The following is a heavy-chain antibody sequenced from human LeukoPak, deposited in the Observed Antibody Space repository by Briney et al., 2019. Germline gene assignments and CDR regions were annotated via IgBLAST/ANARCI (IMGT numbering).Heavy chain of an antibody. V-gene: IGHV1-24*01. J-gene: IGHJ4*02. Sequence: GASVKVSCKVSGYTLTELSMHWVRQAPGKGLEWMGGFDPEDGETIYAQKFQGRVTMTEDTSTDTAYMELSSLRSEDTAVYYCATQPRYCSSTSCYTWNYWGQGTLVTVSS. D-gene: IGHD2-2*02. CDR1: GYTLTELS. CDR3: ATQPRYCSSTSCYTWNY. CDR2: FDPEDGET.